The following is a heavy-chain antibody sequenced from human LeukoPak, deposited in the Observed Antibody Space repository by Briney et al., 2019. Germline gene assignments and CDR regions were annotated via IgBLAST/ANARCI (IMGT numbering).Heavy chain of an antibody. CDR2: IRYDGSNK. CDR3: AXDSGSYYTSDY. D-gene: IGHD3-10*01. Sequence: GGSLRLSCAASAFTFNNYDMHWVRQAPGKGVEWVAFIRYDGSNKYYADFVEGRFTISRDNYKNTLYLLMNRMRAEDTAEYYCAXDSGSYYTSDYWGQGTLVTVSS. CDR1: AFTFNNYD. V-gene: IGHV3-30*02. J-gene: IGHJ4*02.